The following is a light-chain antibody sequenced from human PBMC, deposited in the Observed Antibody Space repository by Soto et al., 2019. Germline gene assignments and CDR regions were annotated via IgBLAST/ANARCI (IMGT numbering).Light chain of an antibody. Sequence: IGFTQPPDSLSVSAGDRPTRSCSGRKVGNSYLAWYQQKPGQAPRLLIYDASFRVTGIPDRFSGSGSGTDFTLTISRLEPEDFAVYYCQQCSSYPLTFGGGTKVDIK. CDR3: QQCSSYPLT. CDR1: KVGNSY. V-gene: IGKV3-20*01. J-gene: IGKJ4*01. CDR2: DAS.